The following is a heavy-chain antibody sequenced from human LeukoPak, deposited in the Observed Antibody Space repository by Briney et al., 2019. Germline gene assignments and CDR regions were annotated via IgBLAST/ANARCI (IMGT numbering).Heavy chain of an antibody. CDR2: IYYSGST. J-gene: IGHJ3*02. CDR3: ARDTALFRAYDI. V-gene: IGHV4-59*01. Sequence: PSETLSLTCTVSGGSISSYYWSWIRQPPGKGLEWIGYIYYSGSTNYRPSLKSRVTISVDTSKNQFSLKLSSVTAADTAVYYCARDTALFRAYDIWGQGTLVTVSS. CDR1: GGSISSYY.